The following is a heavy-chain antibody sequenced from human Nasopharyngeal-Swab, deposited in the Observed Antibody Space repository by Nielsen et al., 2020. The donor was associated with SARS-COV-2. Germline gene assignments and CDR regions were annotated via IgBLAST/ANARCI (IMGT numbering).Heavy chain of an antibody. CDR3: ARDHLMTVTIPYYYYGMDV. D-gene: IGHD4-11*01. J-gene: IGHJ6*02. V-gene: IGHV3-23*01. Sequence: GGSLRLSCSASGFTFSSSAMGWVRQAPGKGLEWVSIITVGSDGTYYADSVKGRFSISRDNSKSTLYLQMNSLRAEDTAVYYCARDHLMTVTIPYYYYGMDVWGQGTTVTVSS. CDR2: ITVGSDGT. CDR1: GFTFSSSA.